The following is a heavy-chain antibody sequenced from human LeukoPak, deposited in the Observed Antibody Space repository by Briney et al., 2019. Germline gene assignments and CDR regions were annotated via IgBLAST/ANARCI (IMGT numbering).Heavy chain of an antibody. D-gene: IGHD3-16*01. CDR1: GGSISTYY. V-gene: IGHV4-4*07. CDR2: IYKIGSS. J-gene: IGHJ4*02. Sequence: SETLSLTCSVSGGSISTYYWSWIRQSAGKGLEWIGRIYKIGSSNYNPPLKSRVSMSVDSSKNHFSLNLTCVTAEDTAVYYCARALGDEVGIIGYWGQGTLVTVSS. CDR3: ARALGDEVGIIGY.